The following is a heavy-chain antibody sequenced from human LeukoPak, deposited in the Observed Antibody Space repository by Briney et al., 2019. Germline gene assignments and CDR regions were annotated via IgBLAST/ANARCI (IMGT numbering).Heavy chain of an antibody. V-gene: IGHV1-2*06. J-gene: IGHJ4*02. CDR2: INPNSGGT. CDR1: GYTFTGYH. CDR3: AREMTGVADLWSIYGY. D-gene: IGHD3-3*01. Sequence: GASVKVSCKASGYTFTGYHIHWVRQAPGQGLEWMGRINPNSGGTNYAQKFQGRVTMTRDTSISTAYMELSRLRSDDTAVYYCAREMTGVADLWSIYGYWGQGTLVTVSS.